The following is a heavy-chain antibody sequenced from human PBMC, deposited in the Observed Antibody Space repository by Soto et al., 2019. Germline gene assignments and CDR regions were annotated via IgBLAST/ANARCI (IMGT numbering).Heavy chain of an antibody. V-gene: IGHV1-18*01. J-gene: IGHJ5*02. CDR3: ARDYDSSGYQGYWFDP. CDR1: GYTFTSYG. D-gene: IGHD3-22*01. Sequence: ASVKVSCKASGYTFTSYGISWVRQAPGQGLEWMGWISTYNNYTNYAQNLQGRVTMTTDTSTSTAYMELRSLRSDDTAVYYCARDYDSSGYQGYWFDPWGQGTLVTVSS. CDR2: ISTYNNYT.